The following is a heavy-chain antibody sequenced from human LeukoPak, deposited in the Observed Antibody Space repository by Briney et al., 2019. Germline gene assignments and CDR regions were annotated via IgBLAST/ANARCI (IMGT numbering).Heavy chain of an antibody. CDR1: GFTFSNYW. D-gene: IGHD6-13*01. V-gene: IGHV3-7*05. CDR3: ARDPYSSSWSYGMDV. Sequence: GGSLRLSCTATGFTFSNYWMSWVRQTPVKGLEWVANIKQDGSETVYVDSVKGRFTISRDNAQSSLYLQMNSLRAEDTAVYYCARDPYSSSWSYGMDVWGQGTAVTVSS. J-gene: IGHJ6*02. CDR2: IKQDGSET.